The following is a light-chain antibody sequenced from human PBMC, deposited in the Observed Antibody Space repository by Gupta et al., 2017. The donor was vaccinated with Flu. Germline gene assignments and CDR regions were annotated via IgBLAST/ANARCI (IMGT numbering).Light chain of an antibody. CDR1: QNIGTY. J-gene: IGKJ1*01. Sequence: IQMTQSPSTLSASVGDRVTITCRASQNIGTYLAWYHQKPGKAPKFLIYRASTLESGVPSRFSGSGSGTEFTLTITSLQPDDFATYYCLQYSDYSALTFGQGTKVEIK. CDR3: LQYSDYSALT. V-gene: IGKV1-5*03. CDR2: RAS.